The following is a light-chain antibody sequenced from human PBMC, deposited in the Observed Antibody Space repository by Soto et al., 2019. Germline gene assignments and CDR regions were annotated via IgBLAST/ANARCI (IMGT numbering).Light chain of an antibody. Sequence: IVLTQSPGTLSLSPGERATLSCRASQGVSSTYLAWYQQKPGQAPKLLIYGASSRATGIPDRFSGSGSETDFTLTISRLEPEDFALYFCQHFGNSRWTFGQGTKVEVK. CDR3: QHFGNSRWT. CDR2: GAS. J-gene: IGKJ1*01. V-gene: IGKV3-20*01. CDR1: QGVSSTY.